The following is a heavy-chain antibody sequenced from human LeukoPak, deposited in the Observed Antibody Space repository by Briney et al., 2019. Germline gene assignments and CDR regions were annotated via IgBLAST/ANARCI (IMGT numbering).Heavy chain of an antibody. CDR1: GFTVSSNY. CDR2: IYSGGST. J-gene: IGHJ5*02. CDR3: ARVSSSSWFPSWFDP. V-gene: IGHV3-66*01. Sequence: GGSLRLSCAASGFTVSSNYMSWVGQAPGKGLEWVSVIYSGGSTYYADSVKGRFTISRDNSKNTLYLQMNSLRAEDTAVYYCARVSSSSWFPSWFDPWGQGTLVTVSS. D-gene: IGHD6-13*01.